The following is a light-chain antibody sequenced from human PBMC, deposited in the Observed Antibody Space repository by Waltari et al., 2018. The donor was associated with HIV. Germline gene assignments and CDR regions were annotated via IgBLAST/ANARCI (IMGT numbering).Light chain of an antibody. J-gene: IGLJ2*01. CDR2: VVN. V-gene: IGLV2-11*01. CDR3: CSYADNYPVV. CDR1: SSDVGGYHY. Sequence: QSALTQPRSVSGSPGQSVTISCTGTSSDVGGYHYGSWYQQHPGQAPKFMIYVVNKRPSVVPDLVSGSKPGNTASLTISGLQAEDEADYYCCSYADNYPVVFGGGTKLTVL.